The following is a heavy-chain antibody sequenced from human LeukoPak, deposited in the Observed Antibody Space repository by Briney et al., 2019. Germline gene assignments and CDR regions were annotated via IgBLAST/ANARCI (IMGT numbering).Heavy chain of an antibody. CDR1: GFTFSSYA. D-gene: IGHD3-16*01. Sequence: RAGGSLRLSCAASGFTFSSYAMNWVRQAPGKGLEWVSGISGSGGSTHYADSVKGRFTISRDNSKNTLYLQMNSLRAEDTAVYYCAKDFRDVGRDYWGQGTLVTVSS. V-gene: IGHV3-23*01. CDR2: ISGSGGST. CDR3: AKDFRDVGRDY. J-gene: IGHJ4*02.